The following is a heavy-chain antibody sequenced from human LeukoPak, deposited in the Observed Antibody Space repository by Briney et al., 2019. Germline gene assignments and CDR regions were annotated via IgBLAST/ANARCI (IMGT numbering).Heavy chain of an antibody. D-gene: IGHD3-10*01. CDR2: TNKDGSEK. V-gene: IGHV3-7*02. Sequence: GGSLRLSCTASGFTFSNYWMNWVRQAPGKGREWVANTNKDGSEKYYVDFVKGRFTISRDNAENSLYLQMNNLRAEDTAVYYCHGFGYWGQGTVITVSS. CDR1: GFTFSNYW. CDR3: HGFGY. J-gene: IGHJ4*02.